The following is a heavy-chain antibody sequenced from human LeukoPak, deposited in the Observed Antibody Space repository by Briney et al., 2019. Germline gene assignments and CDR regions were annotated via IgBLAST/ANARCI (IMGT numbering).Heavy chain of an antibody. D-gene: IGHD1-26*01. CDR3: ARQGSELGLRRDDYYYYGMDV. Sequence: GGSLRLSCAASGFTFSSYAMPWVRQAPGKGLEWVAVISYDGSNKYYADSVKGRFTISRDNSKNTLYLQMNSLRAEDTAVYYCARQGSELGLRRDDYYYYGMDVWGQGTTVTVSS. CDR1: GFTFSSYA. CDR2: ISYDGSNK. J-gene: IGHJ6*02. V-gene: IGHV3-30-3*01.